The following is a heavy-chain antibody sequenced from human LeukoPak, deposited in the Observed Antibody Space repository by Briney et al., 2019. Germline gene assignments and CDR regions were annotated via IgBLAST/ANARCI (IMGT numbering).Heavy chain of an antibody. CDR3: ARGRRGSGSYYVPPYMDV. Sequence: QPGGSLRLSCAASGFTFSSYDMHWVRQATGKGLEWVSAIGTAGDTYYVGSVKGRFTISRENAKDPLYLQMNSLRDGDTAVYYSARGRRGSGSYYVPPYMDVWDKGTTVTISS. V-gene: IGHV3-13*01. J-gene: IGHJ6*03. D-gene: IGHD3-10*01. CDR1: GFTFSSYD. CDR2: IGTAGDT.